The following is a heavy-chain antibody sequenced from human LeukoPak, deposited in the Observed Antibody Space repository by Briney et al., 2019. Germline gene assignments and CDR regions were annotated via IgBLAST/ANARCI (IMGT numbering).Heavy chain of an antibody. Sequence: SETLSLTCAVYGGSFSGYYWSWIRQPPGKGLEWFGEINHSGSTNYNPSLKSRVTISVDTSKNQFSLKLSSVTAADTAVYYCARLGRPGGHHTIDYWGQGTLVTVSS. CDR1: GGSFSGYY. D-gene: IGHD3-16*01. V-gene: IGHV4-34*01. CDR3: ARLGRPGGHHTIDY. CDR2: INHSGST. J-gene: IGHJ4*02.